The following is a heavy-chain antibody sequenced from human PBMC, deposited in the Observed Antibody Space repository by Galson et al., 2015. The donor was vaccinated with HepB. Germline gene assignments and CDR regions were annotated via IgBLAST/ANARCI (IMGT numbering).Heavy chain of an antibody. Sequence: SVKVSCKASGGTFSSSAISWVRQAPGQGLEWMGGTIPMYGTANYAQKFQGRVTITADESTSTAYMELSSLRSGDTAMYYCSRGTVWVSYRYDAFDIWGQGTMVIVSS. CDR2: TIPMYGTA. D-gene: IGHD3-16*02. CDR1: GGTFSSSA. V-gene: IGHV1-69*13. CDR3: SRGTVWVSYRYDAFDI. J-gene: IGHJ3*02.